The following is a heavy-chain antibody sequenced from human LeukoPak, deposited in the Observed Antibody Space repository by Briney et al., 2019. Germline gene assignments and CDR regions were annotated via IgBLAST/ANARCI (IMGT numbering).Heavy chain of an antibody. Sequence: PSETLSLTCTVSGGSISISSYYWGWIRQPPGKGLEWIGSFYYSGSTYYNPSLKSRVTISVDTSKNQFSLKLTSVTAADTAIYYCARTIVTTRDYYGSGTHGAFDIWGQGTFVTVSS. D-gene: IGHD3-10*01. V-gene: IGHV4-39*01. CDR3: ARTIVTTRDYYGSGTHGAFDI. CDR2: FYYSGST. J-gene: IGHJ3*02. CDR1: GGSISISSYY.